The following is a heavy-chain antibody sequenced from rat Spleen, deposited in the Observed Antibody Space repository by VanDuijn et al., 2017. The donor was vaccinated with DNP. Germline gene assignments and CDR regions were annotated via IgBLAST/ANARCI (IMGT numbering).Heavy chain of an antibody. J-gene: IGHJ2*01. CDR2: INTDGGRT. D-gene: IGHD3-3*01. Sequence: EVQLVEPGGGLVQPGRSLKLSCAASGFTSSNYGMHWIRQAPTKGLEWVASINTDGGRTYYPDSVKGRFTISRDNAENTVYLQMNSLRSEDTATYYCAKDFSAPFDYWGQGVMVTVSS. CDR3: AKDFSAPFDY. V-gene: IGHV5-19*01. CDR1: GFTSSNYG.